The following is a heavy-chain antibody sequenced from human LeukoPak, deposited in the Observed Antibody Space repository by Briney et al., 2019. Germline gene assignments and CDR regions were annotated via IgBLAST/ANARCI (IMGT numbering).Heavy chain of an antibody. V-gene: IGHV1-69*06. CDR3: AREDSSGPYYYFDY. Sequence: SVKVSCKASGGTFSSYAISWVRQAPGQWLEWMGGIIPIFGTANYAQKFQGRVTITADKSTSTAYMELSSLRSEDTAVYYCAREDSSGPYYYFDYWGQGTLVTVSS. J-gene: IGHJ4*02. D-gene: IGHD3-22*01. CDR1: GGTFSSYA. CDR2: IIPIFGTA.